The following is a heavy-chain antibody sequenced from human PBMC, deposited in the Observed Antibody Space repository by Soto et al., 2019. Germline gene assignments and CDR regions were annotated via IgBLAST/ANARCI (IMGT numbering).Heavy chain of an antibody. Sequence: PGGSLRLSCAASGFTFSDYYMSWIRQAPGKGLEWISYINSGSSYTNYADSVKGRFTISRDNAKNSLYLQMNSLRAEDTAVYYCARVSGSYSFDYWGQGTLVTVSS. CDR3: ARVSGSYSFDY. CDR1: GFTFSDYY. D-gene: IGHD1-26*01. CDR2: INSGSSYT. J-gene: IGHJ4*02. V-gene: IGHV3-11*06.